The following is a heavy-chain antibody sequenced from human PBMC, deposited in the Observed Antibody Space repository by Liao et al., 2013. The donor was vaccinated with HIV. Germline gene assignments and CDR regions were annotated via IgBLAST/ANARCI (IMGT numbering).Heavy chain of an antibody. CDR1: GDLIRRDNYY. CDR3: ARDPGYSYGQPFDY. CDR2: IYYSGST. V-gene: IGHV4-61*02. J-gene: IGHJ4*02. Sequence: QVRLQESGPGLVKPSQTLSLTCTVSGDLIRRDNYYWTWIRQPAGKGLEWIGSIYYSGSTNYNPSLKSRVTISVDTSKNQFSLKLSSVTAADTAVYYCARDPGYSYGQPFDYWGQGTLVTVSS. D-gene: IGHD5-18*01.